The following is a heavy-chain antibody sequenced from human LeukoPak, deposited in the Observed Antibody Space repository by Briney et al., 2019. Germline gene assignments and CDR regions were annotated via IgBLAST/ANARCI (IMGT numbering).Heavy chain of an antibody. D-gene: IGHD6-25*01. CDR1: GFSFSTYS. V-gene: IGHV3-48*04. J-gene: IGHJ6*03. CDR3: ARHVEIPSAAPDYYYYYYMDV. CDR2: ISSSSDTI. Sequence: GGSLRLSCAASGFSFSTYSMNWVRQAPGKGLEWVPFISSSSDTINYADSVKGRFTVSRDNARNSLYLQMNSLRVEDTAVYSCARHVEIPSAAPDYYYYYYMDVWGIGTTVTVSS.